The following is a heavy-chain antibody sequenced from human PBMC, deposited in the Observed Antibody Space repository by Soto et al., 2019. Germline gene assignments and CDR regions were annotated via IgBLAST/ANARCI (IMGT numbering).Heavy chain of an antibody. CDR3: ATNYGSGSTHFDY. CDR1: GDTFNFYT. D-gene: IGHD3-10*01. Sequence: QVQLVQSGAEVKKPGSPVRVSCTASGDTFNFYTISWVRQVPGQGPEWMGRIIPMLGMSNYAQKFQGRVTXXXDXXTSTGYMNRSGLTSEDTAVDYCATNYGSGSTHFDYWGQGTLVTVSS. J-gene: IGHJ4*02. V-gene: IGHV1-69*02. CDR2: IIPMLGMS.